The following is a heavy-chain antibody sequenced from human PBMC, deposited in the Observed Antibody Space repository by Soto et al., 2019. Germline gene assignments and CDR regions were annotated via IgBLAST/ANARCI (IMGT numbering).Heavy chain of an antibody. V-gene: IGHV4-39*01. CDR3: ARQGQGYSSSWKTP. Sequence: SETLSLTCTVSGGSISSSSYYWGWIRQPPGKGLEWIGSIYYSGSTYYNPSLKSRVTISVDASKNQFSLKLSSVTAADTAVYYCARQGQGYSSSWKTPWGQGTLVTVSS. D-gene: IGHD6-13*01. CDR1: GGSISSSSYY. J-gene: IGHJ5*02. CDR2: IYYSGST.